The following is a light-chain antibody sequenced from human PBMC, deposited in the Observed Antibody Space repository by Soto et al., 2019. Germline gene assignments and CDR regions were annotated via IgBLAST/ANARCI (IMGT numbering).Light chain of an antibody. CDR3: QQSYETPWT. CDR2: VAS. J-gene: IGKJ1*01. V-gene: IGKV1-39*01. CDR1: QSISNY. Sequence: DIQVTQSPSSLSASVGDSVTITCRTSQSISNYLNWYQQKPGKAPKLLIFVASRLQRGVPSRFTGSAAGTDFSLTITSLQRADFATYYCQQSYETPWTFGQGTKVEMK.